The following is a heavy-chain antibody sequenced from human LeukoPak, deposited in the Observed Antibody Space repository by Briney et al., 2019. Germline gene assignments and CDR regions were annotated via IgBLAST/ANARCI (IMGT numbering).Heavy chain of an antibody. CDR1: GGSISSYY. CDR3: ARVEVGAANRQWYGMDV. J-gene: IGHJ6*02. V-gene: IGHV4-59*01. Sequence: SETLSLTCTISGGSISSYYWSWIRQPPGKGLEWIGYVDYRGNTNYNPSLKSRVTISIDTSKSLFSLKLNSVTATDTAVYYCARVEVGAANRQWYGMDVWGQGTTVTVSS. D-gene: IGHD2-15*01. CDR2: VDYRGNT.